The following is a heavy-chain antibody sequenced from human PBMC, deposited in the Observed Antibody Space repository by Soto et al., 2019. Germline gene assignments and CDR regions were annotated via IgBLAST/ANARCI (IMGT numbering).Heavy chain of an antibody. CDR3: ARIEMASIK. V-gene: IGHV4-31*03. CDR2: IYYTGST. J-gene: IGHJ4*01. Sequence: SETLSLTCSVSGASIRSGGYYWSWLRQSPGKGLEWIGHIYYTGSTFYSPSLKSRLTISLATSKNQFSLDLRSVTAADTAMYYCARIEMASIKWGRGALVTVSS. CDR1: GASIRSGGYY.